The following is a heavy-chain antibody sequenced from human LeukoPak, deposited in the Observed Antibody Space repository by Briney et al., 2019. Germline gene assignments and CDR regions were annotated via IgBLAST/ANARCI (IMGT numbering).Heavy chain of an antibody. Sequence: TSETLSLTCTVSGSSLSNYYWTWIRQPAGKGLEWIGYIYYSGSTNYNPSLKSRVTISVDTSKNQFSLKLSSVTAADTAVYYCAYYDSSGFLDYWGQGTLVTVSS. D-gene: IGHD3-22*01. CDR2: IYYSGST. V-gene: IGHV4-59*01. CDR1: GSSLSNYY. J-gene: IGHJ4*02. CDR3: AYYDSSGFLDY.